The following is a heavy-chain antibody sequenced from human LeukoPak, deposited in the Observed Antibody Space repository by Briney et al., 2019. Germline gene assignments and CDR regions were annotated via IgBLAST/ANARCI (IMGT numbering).Heavy chain of an antibody. CDR3: ARDSGPYCSSTSCYWGGIDY. Sequence: SETLSLTCTVSGGSISSYYWSWIRQPPGKGLEWIGYIYYSGSTNYNPSLKSRVTISVDTSKNQFSLKLSSVTAADTAVYYCARDSGPYCSSTSCYWGGIDYWGQGTLVTVSS. V-gene: IGHV4-59*01. J-gene: IGHJ4*02. CDR2: IYYSGST. D-gene: IGHD2-2*01. CDR1: GGSISSYY.